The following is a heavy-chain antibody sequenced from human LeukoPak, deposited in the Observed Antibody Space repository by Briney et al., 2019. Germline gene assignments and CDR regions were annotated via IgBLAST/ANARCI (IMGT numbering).Heavy chain of an antibody. D-gene: IGHD1-14*01. Sequence: GGSLRLSCAASGFPFNSFWMHWVRQAPGKGLVWVSDMNEYSTTIRYADSVRGRLTISRDNAKSILYLQMNNLRAEDTAMYFCARGGVNPVDHWGQGTLVTVSS. CDR3: ARGGVNPVDH. CDR1: GFPFNSFW. J-gene: IGHJ4*02. CDR2: MNEYSTTI. V-gene: IGHV3-74*01.